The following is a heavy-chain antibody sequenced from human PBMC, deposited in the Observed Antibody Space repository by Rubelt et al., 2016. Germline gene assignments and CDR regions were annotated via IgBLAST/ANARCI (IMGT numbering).Heavy chain of an antibody. V-gene: IGHV3-30*04. CDR1: GFTFSSYA. J-gene: IGHJ6*02. D-gene: IGHD3-3*01. Sequence: VQLVESGGGFVQPGGSLRLSCAASGFTFSSYAMHWVRQAPGKGLEWVAGFSISRGNSKNALYLQMISLRAADTAGYYCARDRYFWSGYYTLDYYYYGMDVWGQGTTVTVSS. CDR3: ARDRYFWSGYYTLDYYYYGMDV.